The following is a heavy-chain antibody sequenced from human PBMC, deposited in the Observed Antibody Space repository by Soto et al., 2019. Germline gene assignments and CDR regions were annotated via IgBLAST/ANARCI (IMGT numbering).Heavy chain of an antibody. CDR2: ISNDGSGT. V-gene: IGHV3-74*01. CDR1: EFTFCSYW. CDR3: ARLPNKSPQH. J-gene: IGHJ1*01. Sequence: EVQLVASGGAFVRPGVTLGFSWLALEFTFCSYWFHWVPQPPGKGRVWVSGISNDGSGTSYADPVKGRFTIARDNAKNTLYLQLNSLRAEDTAVYYCARLPNKSPQHWGQGTLVIVSP.